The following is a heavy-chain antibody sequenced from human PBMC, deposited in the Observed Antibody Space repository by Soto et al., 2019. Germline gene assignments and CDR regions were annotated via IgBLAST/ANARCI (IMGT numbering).Heavy chain of an antibody. CDR1: GGSISSSSYY. Sequence: SETLSLACTVSGGSISSSSYYWGWIRQPPGKGLEWIGSISHSGGTYYNPSLNSRLTMSVDTSKNQFSLRLSSVTAADTAVYYCARHDFYSGYSDAFDIWGQGTMVTVSS. CDR3: ARHDFYSGYSDAFDI. J-gene: IGHJ3*02. V-gene: IGHV4-39*01. D-gene: IGHD3-10*01. CDR2: ISHSGGT.